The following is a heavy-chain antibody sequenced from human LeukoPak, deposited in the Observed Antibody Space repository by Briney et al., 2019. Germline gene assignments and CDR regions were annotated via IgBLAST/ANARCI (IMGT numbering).Heavy chain of an antibody. CDR2: ISGVGGNT. Sequence: GGSLRLSCAASGFTFSSYAMSWVRQAPGKGLEWVLAISGVGGNTYYADSVKGRFTTSRDNSKNTLYLQMNSLRAEDTAIYYCAKDWYGLAAGQFDYWGQGTLVSVSS. CDR1: GFTFSSYA. J-gene: IGHJ4*02. CDR3: AKDWYGLAAGQFDY. D-gene: IGHD6-13*01. V-gene: IGHV3-23*01.